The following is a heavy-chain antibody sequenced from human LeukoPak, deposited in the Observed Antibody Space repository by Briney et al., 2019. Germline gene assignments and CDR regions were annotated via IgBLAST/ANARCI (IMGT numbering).Heavy chain of an antibody. D-gene: IGHD4-11*01. CDR2: INHSGST. CDR3: AGSSSTYAVNWFDP. J-gene: IGHJ5*02. Sequence: SETLSLTCAIYGVSVSDYYWSWIRQPPGKGPEWIGEINHSGSTNYNPSLKSRVTISVDTSKNQFSLKLNSVTAADTAVYFCAGSSSTYAVNWFDPWGQGTLVTVSS. CDR1: GVSVSDYY. V-gene: IGHV4-34*01.